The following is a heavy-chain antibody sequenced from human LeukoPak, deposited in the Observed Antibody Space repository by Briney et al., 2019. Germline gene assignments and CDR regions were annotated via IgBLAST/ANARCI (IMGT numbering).Heavy chain of an antibody. CDR2: DYSSGST. CDR3: AREDTSRYYLGFDY. V-gene: IGHV4-4*07. Sequence: SETLSLTCTVSSGSISSYYWNWIRQPAGKGLEWLGRDYSSGSTNYNPSLKSRVTMSVDTSKNQFSLRLSSVTAADTAVYYCAREDTSRYYLGFDYWGQGTLVTVSS. D-gene: IGHD3-22*01. J-gene: IGHJ4*02. CDR1: SGSISSYY.